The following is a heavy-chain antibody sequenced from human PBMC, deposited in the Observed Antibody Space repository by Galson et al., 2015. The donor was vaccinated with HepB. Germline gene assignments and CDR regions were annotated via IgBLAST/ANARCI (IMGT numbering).Heavy chain of an antibody. Sequence: SVKVSCKASGGTFSSYAISWVRQAPGQGLEWMGGIIPIFGTANYAQKFQGRVTITADESTSTAYMELSSLRSEDTAVYYCARVGSSIAALDYYYYMDVWGKGTTVTVSS. CDR3: ARVGSSIAALDYYYYMDV. J-gene: IGHJ6*03. CDR1: GGTFSSYA. D-gene: IGHD6-6*01. CDR2: IIPIFGTA. V-gene: IGHV1-69*13.